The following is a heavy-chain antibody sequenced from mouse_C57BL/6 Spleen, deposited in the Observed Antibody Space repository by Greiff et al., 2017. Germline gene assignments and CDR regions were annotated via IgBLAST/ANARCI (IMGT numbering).Heavy chain of an antibody. Sequence: VQLQQSGAELVRPGTSVKVSCKASGYAFTNYLIEWVKQRPGQGLEWIGVINPGSGGTNYNEKFKGKATLTADESSSTAYMQLSSLTSEDSAVYFCAAGQSFYYYAMDYWGQGTSVTVSS. J-gene: IGHJ4*01. V-gene: IGHV1-54*01. CDR1: GYAFTNYL. CDR2: INPGSGGT. CDR3: AAGQSFYYYAMDY.